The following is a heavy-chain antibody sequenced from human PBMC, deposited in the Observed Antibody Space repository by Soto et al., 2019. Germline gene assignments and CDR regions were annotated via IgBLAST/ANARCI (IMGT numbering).Heavy chain of an antibody. Sequence: SETLSLTCTVSGGSISSYYWSWIRQPPGKGLEWIGYIYYSGSTNYNPSLKSRVTISVDTSKNQFSLKLSSVTAADTAVYYCARHFSGSGSYLTESDYYYYMDVWGKGTTVTVSS. V-gene: IGHV4-59*08. CDR2: IYYSGST. CDR1: GGSISSYY. CDR3: ARHFSGSGSYLTESDYYYYMDV. D-gene: IGHD3-10*01. J-gene: IGHJ6*03.